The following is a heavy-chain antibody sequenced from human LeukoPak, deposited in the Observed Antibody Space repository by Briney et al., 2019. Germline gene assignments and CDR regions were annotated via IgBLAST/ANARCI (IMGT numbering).Heavy chain of an antibody. CDR3: TRDIGDFVSDF. Sequence: SETLSLTCTVSGGSIRSSYYYWAWIRQPPGKGLEWIGSIHYGGTTHYNPSLQSRVTISADTSKNQFALDLRSVTAADTAVYYCTRDIGDFVSDFWGQGTLVTVSS. CDR2: IHYGGTT. J-gene: IGHJ4*02. D-gene: IGHD2-21*02. CDR1: GGSIRSSYYY. V-gene: IGHV4-39*02.